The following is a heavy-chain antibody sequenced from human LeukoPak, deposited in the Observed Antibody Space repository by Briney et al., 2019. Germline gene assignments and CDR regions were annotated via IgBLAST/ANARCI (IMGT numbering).Heavy chain of an antibody. CDR2: INWSGGST. CDR1: GFTFSSYG. CDR3: ARDHKWELQGVFWFDP. J-gene: IGHJ5*02. Sequence: PGGSLTLSCAASGFTFSSYGMSWVRQAPGKGLEWVSGINWSGGSTGYAAPVKGRFTISRDNVKNSLYLQMNSLRAGDTALYYWARDHKWELQGVFWFDPWGQGTLVTVSS. V-gene: IGHV3-20*04. D-gene: IGHD1-26*01.